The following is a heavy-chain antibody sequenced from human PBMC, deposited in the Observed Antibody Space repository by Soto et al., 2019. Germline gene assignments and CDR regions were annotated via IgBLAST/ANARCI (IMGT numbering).Heavy chain of an antibody. J-gene: IGHJ6*02. CDR1: GVTFSRYA. D-gene: IGHD1-26*01. CDR2: ITSDGGST. V-gene: IGHV3-64D*08. Sequence: GGSLRLSCSASGVTFSRYAMHWVRQAPGKGLQYVSAITSDGGSTYYADSVEGRFTISRDNAKNTLYLQMSSLRVEDTAVYYCVKDLAVGRSFNYYYYGLDVWGQGTTVTVSS. CDR3: VKDLAVGRSFNYYYYGLDV.